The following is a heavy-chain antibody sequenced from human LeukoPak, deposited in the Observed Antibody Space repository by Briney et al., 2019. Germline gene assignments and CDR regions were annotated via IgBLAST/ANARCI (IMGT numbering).Heavy chain of an antibody. D-gene: IGHD6-13*01. CDR2: IYYSGST. J-gene: IGHJ6*02. V-gene: IGHV4-31*03. CDR1: GGSISSGGYY. CDR3: AREQIAAPGLGYYYGMDV. Sequence: SETLSLTCTVPGGSISSGGYYWSWIRQHPGKGLEWIGYIYYSGSTYYNPSLKSRVTISVDTSKNQFSLKLSSVTAADTAVYYCAREQIAAPGLGYYYGMDVWGQGTTVTVSS.